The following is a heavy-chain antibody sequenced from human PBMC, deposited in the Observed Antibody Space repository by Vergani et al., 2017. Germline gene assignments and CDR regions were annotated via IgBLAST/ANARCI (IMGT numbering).Heavy chain of an antibody. CDR2: IGDSGDTT. D-gene: IGHD1-7*01. CDR1: GFAFSNFA. Sequence: VQLFESGGGLVQPGGSLRLSCAVSGFAFSNFAMSWVRQAPGQGLEWVSSIGDSGDTTFYSKSVKGRFSISRENSKNTLYLQMNSLRAEDTAIYYCAKMRHNWNSDDADWGQGTLVTVSS. J-gene: IGHJ4*02. CDR3: AKMRHNWNSDDAD. V-gene: IGHV3-23*01.